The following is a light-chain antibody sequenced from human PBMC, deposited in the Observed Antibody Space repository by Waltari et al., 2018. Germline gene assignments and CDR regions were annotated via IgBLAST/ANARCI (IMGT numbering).Light chain of an antibody. CDR1: QSSRKY. J-gene: IGKJ2*01. CDR3: LQRYSIPYT. CDR2: TAS. Sequence: DIQMTQSPSSLSASIGYRVTITCRASQSSRKYVTWYQQKPWKAPHLLIYTASNLQRGVPSRFSRSGSGTDFTLTISSLQPEDVATYLFLQRYSIPYTFGQGTKLEI. V-gene: IGKV1-39*01.